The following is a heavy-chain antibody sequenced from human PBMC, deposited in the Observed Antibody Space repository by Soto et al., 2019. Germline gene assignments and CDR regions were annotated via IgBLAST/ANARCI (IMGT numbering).Heavy chain of an antibody. V-gene: IGHV1-2*02. D-gene: IGHD4-17*01. J-gene: IGHJ6*02. CDR3: ATPYGDYASYYYYYGMDV. CDR1: GYTFTGYY. Sequence: QVPLVQSGAEVKKPGASVKVSCKASGYTFTGYYMHWVRQAPGQGLEWMGWINPNSGGTNYAQKFQGRVTMTRDTSISTAYMELSRLRSDDTAVYYCATPYGDYASYYYYYGMDVWGQGTTVTVSS. CDR2: INPNSGGT.